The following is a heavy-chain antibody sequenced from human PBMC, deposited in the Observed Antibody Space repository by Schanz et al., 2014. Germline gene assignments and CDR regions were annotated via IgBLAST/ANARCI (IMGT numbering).Heavy chain of an antibody. CDR3: AKGRFGELSAFDI. J-gene: IGHJ3*02. D-gene: IGHD3-10*01. V-gene: IGHV3-23*04. CDR2: ISDSGDTA. Sequence: EVQLVASGGGLVQPGGSLRLSCAASGFTFSGFWMTWVRQAPGKGLEWVSLISDSGDTAYYADSVKGRFTISRDNFKGALYLQMSSLRAEDTAVYYCAKGRFGELSAFDICGQGTMVTVSS. CDR1: GFTFSGFW.